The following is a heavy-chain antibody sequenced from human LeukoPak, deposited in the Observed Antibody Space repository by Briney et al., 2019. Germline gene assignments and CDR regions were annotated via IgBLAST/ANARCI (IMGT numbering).Heavy chain of an antibody. CDR3: ARGFGVPAAQ. J-gene: IGHJ4*02. CDR1: SGPSGRGSDY. CDR2: IYTSGST. V-gene: IGHV4-61*02. D-gene: IGHD2-2*01. Sequence: SPTHWVTFTVPSGPSGRGSDYGGWMRQPAAKALEWIGRIYTSGSTNYYASLKSRVSISADTSKNQFSLKLSSVTAADTAVYYCARGFGVPAAQWGQGTLVTVSS.